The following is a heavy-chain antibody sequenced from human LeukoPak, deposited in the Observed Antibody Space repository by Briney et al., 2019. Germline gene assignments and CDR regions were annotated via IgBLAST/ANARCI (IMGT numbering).Heavy chain of an antibody. CDR2: IKQDGSDQ. V-gene: IGHV3-7*01. J-gene: IGHJ3*02. CDR1: GFTFSSYE. D-gene: IGHD2-8*02. CDR3: ARDSTGWQADSFDS. Sequence: PGGSLRLSCAASGFTFSSYEMSWVRQAPGKGLEWVADIKQDGSDQNYEDSVRGRFTISRDNDKSSLYLQMNSLRVEDTALYFCARDSTGWQADSFDSWGQGTMVTVSS.